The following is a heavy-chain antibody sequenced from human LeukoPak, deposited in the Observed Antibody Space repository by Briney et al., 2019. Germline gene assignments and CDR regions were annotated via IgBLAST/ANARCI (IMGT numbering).Heavy chain of an antibody. CDR3: AKNGGSNWHEWTFDY. D-gene: IGHD1-1*01. Sequence: PGGSLRLSCAASGFTFSNLAMSWARQAPGKGLEWVPGISASGGSTYYADSVKGRFTISRDNSKNTLYLQMNSLRAEDTAVYYCAKNGGSNWHEWTFDYWGQGTLVTVSS. CDR2: ISASGGST. CDR1: GFTFSNLA. V-gene: IGHV3-23*01. J-gene: IGHJ4*02.